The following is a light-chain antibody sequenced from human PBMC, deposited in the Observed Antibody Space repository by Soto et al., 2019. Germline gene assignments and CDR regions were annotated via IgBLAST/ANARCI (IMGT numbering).Light chain of an antibody. J-gene: IGKJ1*01. CDR1: QSVSTRS. V-gene: IGKV3-20*01. Sequence: EIVLTQSPGTLSLSPGERATLSCRASQSVSTRSLAWYQQKTGQAPRLLISGASSRDADIPDRFSGSGSGTDFTLTINRLEPEDFAVYYCQQYDSSPRKFGHATK. CDR3: QQYDSSPRK. CDR2: GAS.